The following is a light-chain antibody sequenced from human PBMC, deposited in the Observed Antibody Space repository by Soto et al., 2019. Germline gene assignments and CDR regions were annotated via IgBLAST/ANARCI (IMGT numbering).Light chain of an antibody. CDR1: SSDIGGYNY. Sequence: QSALTQPPSASGSPGQSVTISYTGTSSDIGGYNYVSWYQQHPGKAPKLMIYEVTKRPSGVPDRFSGSKSGNTASLTVSGLQAEDEDDYYCSSYAGNNNLVFGGGTKLTVL. J-gene: IGLJ2*01. V-gene: IGLV2-8*01. CDR3: SSYAGNNNLV. CDR2: EVT.